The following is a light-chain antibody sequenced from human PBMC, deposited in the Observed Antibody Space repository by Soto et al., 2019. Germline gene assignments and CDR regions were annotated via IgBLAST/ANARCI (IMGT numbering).Light chain of an antibody. V-gene: IGLV1-44*01. J-gene: IGLJ3*02. Sequence: QSVLTQPPSTSGTPGQRVTISCSGSSSNIGDNTVNWYQQLPGTAPKLLIYGNNQRPSGVPDRFSGSKSATSASLAISGLQSEDEADYYCAAWDDSLNGPVFGGGTKVTVL. CDR3: AAWDDSLNGPV. CDR2: GNN. CDR1: SSNIGDNT.